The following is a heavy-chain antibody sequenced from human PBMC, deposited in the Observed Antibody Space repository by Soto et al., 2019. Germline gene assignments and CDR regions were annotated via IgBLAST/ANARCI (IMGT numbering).Heavy chain of an antibody. CDR2: IYYSGST. D-gene: IGHD3-10*01. J-gene: IGHJ6*02. Sequence: SETLSLTCTVSGGSISSGGYYWSWIRQHPGKGLEWIGYIYYSGSTYYNPSLKSRVTISVDTSKNQFSLKLSSVTAADTAVYYCARGMVRGVIPGYYYGMDVWGQGTTVTVSS. CDR3: ARGMVRGVIPGYYYGMDV. CDR1: GGSISSGGYY. V-gene: IGHV4-31*03.